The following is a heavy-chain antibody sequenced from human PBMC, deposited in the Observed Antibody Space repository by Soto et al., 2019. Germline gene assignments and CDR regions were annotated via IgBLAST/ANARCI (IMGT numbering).Heavy chain of an antibody. D-gene: IGHD3-3*01. CDR2: ISGSGGST. CDR3: AKRVLAYYDFWSGYLGYMDV. V-gene: IGHV3-23*01. CDR1: GVPFSSYA. J-gene: IGHJ6*03. Sequence: GWSLGLSCAASGVPFSSYAMSWVRQAPGKGLEWVSAISGSGGSTYYADSVKGRFTISRDNSKNTLYLQMNSLRAEDTAVYYCAKRVLAYYDFWSGYLGYMDVWGKGTTVTVSS.